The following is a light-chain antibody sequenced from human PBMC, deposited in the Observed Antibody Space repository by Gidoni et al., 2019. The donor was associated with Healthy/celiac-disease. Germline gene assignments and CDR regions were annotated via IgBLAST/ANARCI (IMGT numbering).Light chain of an antibody. Sequence: DIQLTQSPSFLSASVGDRVTITCRASQGISSYLAWYQQKPGKAPTLLIYAASTLQSVVPSRFSGSGSGTEFTLTISSLQPEDFATYYCQHLNSYPLTFGEGTKVEIK. CDR1: QGISSY. J-gene: IGKJ4*01. V-gene: IGKV1-9*01. CDR3: QHLNSYPLT. CDR2: AAS.